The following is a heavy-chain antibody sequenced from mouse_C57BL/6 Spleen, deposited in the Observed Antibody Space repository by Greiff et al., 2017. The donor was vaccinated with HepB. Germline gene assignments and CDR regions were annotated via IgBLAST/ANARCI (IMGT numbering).Heavy chain of an antibody. V-gene: IGHV1-81*01. Sequence: VQLQQSGAELARPGASVKLSCKASGYTFTSYGISWVKQRTGQGLEWIGEINPRSGNTYYNEKFKGKATLTADKSSSTAYMELRSLTSEDSAVYFCARSQAAQALDYWGQGTTLTVSS. CDR2: INPRSGNT. D-gene: IGHD3-2*02. CDR3: ARSQAAQALDY. CDR1: GYTFTSYG. J-gene: IGHJ2*01.